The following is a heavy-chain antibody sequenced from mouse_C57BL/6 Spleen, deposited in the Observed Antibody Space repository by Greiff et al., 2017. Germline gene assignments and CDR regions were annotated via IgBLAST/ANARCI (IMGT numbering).Heavy chain of an antibody. CDR1: GYAFSSSW. CDR2: IYPGDGDT. CDR3: AREGGIYYYGSSWYFDV. V-gene: IGHV1-82*01. J-gene: IGHJ1*03. Sequence: QVQLQQSGPELVKPGASVKISCKASGYAFSSSWMNWVKQRPGKGLEWIGRIYPGDGDTNYNGKFKGKATLTADKSSSAAYMQLSSLTSEDSAVYGCAREGGIYYYGSSWYFDVWGTGTTVTVSS. D-gene: IGHD1-1*01.